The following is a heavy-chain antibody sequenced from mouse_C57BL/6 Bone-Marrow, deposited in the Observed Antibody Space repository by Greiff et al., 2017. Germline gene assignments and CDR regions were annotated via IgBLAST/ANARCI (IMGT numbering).Heavy chain of an antibody. CDR2: INPGSGGT. CDR1: GYAFTNYL. Sequence: VQLQQSGAELVRPGTSVKVSCKASGYAFTNYLIEWVKQRPGQGLEWIGVINPGSGGTNYNEKFKGKATLTADKSSSTAYMQFSSLTSEDSAIYYCAVYSNWYFDVWGTGTTVTVSS. CDR3: AVYSNWYFDV. J-gene: IGHJ1*03. V-gene: IGHV1-54*01. D-gene: IGHD2-5*01.